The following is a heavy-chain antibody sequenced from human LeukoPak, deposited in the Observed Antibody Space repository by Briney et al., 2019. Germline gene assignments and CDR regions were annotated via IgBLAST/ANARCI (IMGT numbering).Heavy chain of an antibody. CDR1: GGSISSYY. V-gene: IGHV4-59*08. CDR3: ARPRYDSSGYYLDY. J-gene: IGHJ4*02. Sequence: SETLSLTCTVSGGSISSYYWNWIRQPPGEGLEWIGYFHYSGSTNYNPSLKSRVTISVDTSKNQFSLKLSSVTAADTAVYYCARPRYDSSGYYLDYWGQGTLVTVSS. D-gene: IGHD3-22*01. CDR2: FHYSGST.